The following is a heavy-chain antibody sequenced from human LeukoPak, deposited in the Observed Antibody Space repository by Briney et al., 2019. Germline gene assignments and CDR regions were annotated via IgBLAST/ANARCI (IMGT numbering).Heavy chain of an antibody. V-gene: IGHV3-21*01. CDR3: ASARSSVTMIAEH. J-gene: IGHJ1*01. CDR1: GFTFSSYS. CDR2: ISSSSSYI. Sequence: PGGSLRHSCAASGFTFSSYSMNWVRQAPGKGLESVSSISSSSSYIYYADSVKGRFTISRDNAKNSLYLQMNSLRAEDTAVYYCASARSSVTMIAEHWGQGTLVTVSS. D-gene: IGHD3-22*01.